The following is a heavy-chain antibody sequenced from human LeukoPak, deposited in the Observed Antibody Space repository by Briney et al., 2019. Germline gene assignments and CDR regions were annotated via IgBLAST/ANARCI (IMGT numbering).Heavy chain of an antibody. V-gene: IGHV3-66*01. D-gene: IGHD4-23*01. CDR2: IYSGGST. CDR3: ARDADYGGTLDY. J-gene: IGHJ4*02. CDR1: GFTVSSDY. Sequence: GGSLRLSCAASGFTVSSDYMSWVRQAPGKGLEWVSVIYSGGSTYYADSVKGRFTISRDNSKNTLYLQMNSLRAEDTAVYYCARDADYGGTLDYWGQGTLVTVSS.